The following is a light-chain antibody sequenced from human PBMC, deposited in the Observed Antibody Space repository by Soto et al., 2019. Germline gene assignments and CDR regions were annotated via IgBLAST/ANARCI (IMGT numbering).Light chain of an antibody. CDR3: CSYAGSYKGYV. CDR2: DVS. CDR1: SSDVGGYNY. V-gene: IGLV2-11*01. J-gene: IGLJ1*01. Sequence: QSALTQPRSVSGYPGQSVTIPCTGTSSDVGGYNYVSWYQQHPGKAPKLMIYDVSTRPSGVPDRFSGSKSGNTAALTISGLQAEDEADYYCCSYAGSYKGYVFGTGTKLTVL.